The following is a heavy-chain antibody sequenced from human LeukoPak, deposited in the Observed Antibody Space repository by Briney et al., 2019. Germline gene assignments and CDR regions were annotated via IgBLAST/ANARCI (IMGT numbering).Heavy chain of an antibody. D-gene: IGHD2-21*02. CDR3: AREVVVVVTAIFSSYYYYGMDV. CDR2: INHSGST. CDR1: GGSFSGYY. J-gene: IGHJ6*02. V-gene: IGHV4-34*01. Sequence: SETLSLTCAVYGGSFSGYYWSWIRQPPGKGLEWIGEINHSGSTNFNPSLKSRVTISVDTSKNQFSLKLSSVTAADTAVYYCAREVVVVVTAIFSSYYYYGMDVWGQGTTVTVSS.